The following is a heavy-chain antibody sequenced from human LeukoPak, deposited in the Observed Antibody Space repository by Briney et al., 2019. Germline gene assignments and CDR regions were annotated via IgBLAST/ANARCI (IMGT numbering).Heavy chain of an antibody. CDR2: IYYSGST. Sequence: PSETLSLTCAVYGGSFSGYYWSWIRQPPGKGLEWIGSIYYSGSTYYNPSLKSRVTISVDTSKNQFSLKLSSVTAADTAVYYCARGTTYDSSFDYWGQGTLVTVSS. J-gene: IGHJ4*02. V-gene: IGHV4-34*01. D-gene: IGHD3-22*01. CDR1: GGSFSGYY. CDR3: ARGTTYDSSFDY.